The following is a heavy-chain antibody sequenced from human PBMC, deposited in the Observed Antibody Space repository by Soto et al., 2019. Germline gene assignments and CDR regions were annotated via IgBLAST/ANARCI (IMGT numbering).Heavy chain of an antibody. V-gene: IGHV4-61*01. CDR1: GGSVSSGSYY. CDR2: IYYSGST. D-gene: IGHD3-3*01. CDR3: ARGYFWSGYYPYFDY. J-gene: IGHJ4*02. Sequence: PSETLSLTCTVSGGSVSSGSYYWSWIRQPPGKGLEWIGYIYYSGSTNYKPSLKSRVTISVDTSKNQFSLKLSSVTAADTAVYYCARGYFWSGYYPYFDYWGQGTLVTVSS.